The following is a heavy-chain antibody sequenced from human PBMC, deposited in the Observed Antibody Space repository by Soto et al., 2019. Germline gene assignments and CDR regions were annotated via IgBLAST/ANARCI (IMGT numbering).Heavy chain of an antibody. CDR1: GFTFTDHG. Sequence: QMQLVESGGGVLQPGTSLKLSCVTSGFTFTDHGIHWVRQAPGKGLEGVADISFNGIDKWYQDSVEGRFIIFRDNFKGTSYLETNGLTFEDTAMYYCVSGEGRKGHDTRFDSWGQGTLVTVSS. D-gene: IGHD3-10*01. CDR3: VSGEGRKGHDTRFDS. V-gene: IGHV3-30*03. CDR2: ISFNGIDK. J-gene: IGHJ4*02.